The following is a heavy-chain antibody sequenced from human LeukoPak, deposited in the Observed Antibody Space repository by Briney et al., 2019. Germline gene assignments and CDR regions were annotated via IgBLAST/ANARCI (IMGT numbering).Heavy chain of an antibody. V-gene: IGHV1-18*01. J-gene: IGHJ4*02. CDR2: ISAYNGNT. Sequence: ASVKVSCKASGYTFTSYCISWVRQAPGQGLEWMGWISAYNGNTNYAQKLQGRVTMTTDTSTSTAYRELRSLRSDDTAVYYCASGSSGYYDFDYWGQGTLVTVSS. CDR3: ASGSSGYYDFDY. CDR1: GYTFTSYC. D-gene: IGHD3-22*01.